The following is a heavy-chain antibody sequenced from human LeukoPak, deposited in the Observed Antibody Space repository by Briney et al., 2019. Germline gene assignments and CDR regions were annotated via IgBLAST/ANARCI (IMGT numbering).Heavy chain of an antibody. J-gene: IGHJ4*02. CDR2: ISGSGGST. V-gene: IGHV3-23*01. CDR3: AKILAFGGVIAELGDY. D-gene: IGHD3-16*02. Sequence: GGSLRLSCAASGFTFSSYAMSWVRQAPGKGLEWVSAISGSGGSTYYADSVKGRFTISRDNSKNTLYLQMNSLRAEDTAVYYCAKILAFGGVIAELGDYWGQRTLVTVSS. CDR1: GFTFSSYA.